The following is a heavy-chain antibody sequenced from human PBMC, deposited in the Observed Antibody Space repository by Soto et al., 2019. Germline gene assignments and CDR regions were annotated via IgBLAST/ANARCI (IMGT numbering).Heavy chain of an antibody. J-gene: IGHJ2*01. Sequence: QVQLQESGPGLVKPSQTLSLTCTVSGGSISSGDYYWSWIRQPPGKGLEWIGYIYYSGGTYYNPSIMSRVTISVDTAMNQFSLKLIYVTAAETGVYYCARGEVYSSSCYEGQFWYFGFWGRGSLVTVSS. V-gene: IGHV4-30-4*01. CDR2: IYYSGGT. CDR3: ARGEVYSSSCYEGQFWYFGF. D-gene: IGHD6-13*01. CDR1: GGSISSGDYY.